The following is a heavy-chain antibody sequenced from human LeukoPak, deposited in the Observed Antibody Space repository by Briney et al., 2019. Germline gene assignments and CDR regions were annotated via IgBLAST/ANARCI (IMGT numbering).Heavy chain of an antibody. CDR1: GFTFSSYW. CDR2: ISSSGSTI. Sequence: GGSLRLSCAASGFTFSSYWMSWVRQAPGKGLEWVSYISSSGSTIYYADSVKGRFTISRDNAKNSLYLQMNSLRAEDTAVYYCARVPGIAAAGTASWGQGTLVTVSS. CDR3: ARVPGIAAAGTAS. J-gene: IGHJ5*02. D-gene: IGHD6-13*01. V-gene: IGHV3-48*03.